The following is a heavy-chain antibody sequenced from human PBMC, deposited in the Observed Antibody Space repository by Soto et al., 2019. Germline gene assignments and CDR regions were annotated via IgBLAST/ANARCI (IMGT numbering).Heavy chain of an antibody. CDR2: FIPVYRTL. J-gene: IGHJ4*02. V-gene: IGHV1-69*13. Sequence: GGSVKFSCKSSGGSVGKSAINWVRQTPGQGLEWLGGFIPVYRTLNYAQKFQGRVTITADESTGTAYMTLSSLASDDTAVYYCATGVIWIGYFTVDSWGQGTRVPVSS. D-gene: IGHD3-3*01. CDR1: GGSVGKSA. CDR3: ATGVIWIGYFTVDS.